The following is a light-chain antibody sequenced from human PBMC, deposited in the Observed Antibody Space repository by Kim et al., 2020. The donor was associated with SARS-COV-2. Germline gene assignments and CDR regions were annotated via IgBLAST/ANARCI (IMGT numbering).Light chain of an antibody. V-gene: IGLV2-8*01. CDR2: DVT. CDR3: SSYAGRNDLV. Sequence: QSALTQPPSASGSPGQSVDISCTGTSSDAGRYNYVSWYQHHPGKAPKLIIYDVTKRPTGVPDRFSGSKPGNTASLTVSGLQAEDEADYYCSSYAGRNDLVFGGGTQLTVL. CDR1: SSDAGRYNY. J-gene: IGLJ2*01.